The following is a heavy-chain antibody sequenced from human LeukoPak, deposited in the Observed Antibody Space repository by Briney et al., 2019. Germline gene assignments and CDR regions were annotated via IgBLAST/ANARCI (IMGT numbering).Heavy chain of an antibody. CDR3: ARDHLPTYYYDSSGSNWFDP. CDR1: GGSFSGYY. CDR2: INHSGST. J-gene: IGHJ5*02. D-gene: IGHD3-22*01. Sequence: PSETLSLTCAVYGGSFSGYYWSWIRQPPGKGLEWIGEINHSGSTNYNPSLKSRVTISVDTSKNQFSLKLSSVTAADTAVYYCARDHLPTYYYDSSGSNWFDPWGQGTLVTVSS. V-gene: IGHV4-34*01.